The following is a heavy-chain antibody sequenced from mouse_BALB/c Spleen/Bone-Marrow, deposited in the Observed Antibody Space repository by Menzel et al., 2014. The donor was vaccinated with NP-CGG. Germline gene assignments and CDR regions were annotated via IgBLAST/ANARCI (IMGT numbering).Heavy chain of an antibody. V-gene: IGHV1-77*01. D-gene: IGHD2-14*01. CDR3: TRSGVRTFAY. CDR1: GYTFTDYY. J-gene: IGHJ3*01. Sequence: QVQLQQSGAELARPGASVKLSCKASGYTFTDYYINWVKQRTGQGLEWIGEIYPGSGNAYYNEKFKGEATLTADKSSSTAYMLLSSLTSEDSAVYFCTRSGVRTFAYWGQGTLVTVST. CDR2: IYPGSGNA.